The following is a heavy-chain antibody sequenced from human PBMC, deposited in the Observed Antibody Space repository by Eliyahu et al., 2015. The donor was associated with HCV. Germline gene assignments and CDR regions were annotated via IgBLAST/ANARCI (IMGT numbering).Heavy chain of an antibody. D-gene: IGHD6-6*01. Sequence: LSCAASGFTFSSYGMHWVRQAPGKGLEWVAVISYDGSNKYYADSVKGRFTISRDNSKNTLYLQMNSLRAEDTAVYYCAKVIVYSSSNAGNAGYWGQGTLVTVSS. CDR3: AKVIVYSSSNAGNAGY. CDR1: GFTFSSYG. V-gene: IGHV3-30*18. CDR2: ISYDGSNK. J-gene: IGHJ4*02.